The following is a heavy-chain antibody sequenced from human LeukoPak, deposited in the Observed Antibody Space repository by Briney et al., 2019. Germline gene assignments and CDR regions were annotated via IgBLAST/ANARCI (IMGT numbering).Heavy chain of an antibody. CDR2: INGDNGNT. J-gene: IGHJ5*02. D-gene: IGHD2-2*01. CDR3: ARAIEEIVVVPATDNWFDP. Sequence: ASVKVSCKASGYTFTTYAMHWVRQAPGQRLEWMGWINGDNGNTKYSQKFQGRVTITRDTSAYTAYMELRSLSSEDTAVYYCARAIEEIVVVPATDNWFDPWGQGTLVTVSS. V-gene: IGHV1-3*01. CDR1: GYTFTTYA.